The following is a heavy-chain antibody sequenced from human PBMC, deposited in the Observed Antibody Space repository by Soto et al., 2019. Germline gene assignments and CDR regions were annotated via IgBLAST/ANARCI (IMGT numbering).Heavy chain of an antibody. CDR3: ARNFTGITAATKENHYYYYGMDV. V-gene: IGHV1-18*01. D-gene: IGHD6-13*01. Sequence: ASVKVSCKASGYTFTSYGISWERQAPGQGLEWMGWISACNGNTNYAQKLQGRVTMTTDTSTSTAYMELRSLRSDDTAVYYCARNFTGITAATKENHYYYYGMDVWGQGTTVTVSS. J-gene: IGHJ6*02. CDR1: GYTFTSYG. CDR2: ISACNGNT.